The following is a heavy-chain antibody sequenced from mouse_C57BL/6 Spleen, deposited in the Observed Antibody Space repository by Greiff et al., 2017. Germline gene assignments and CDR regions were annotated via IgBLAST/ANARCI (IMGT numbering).Heavy chain of an antibody. CDR2: IHPNSGST. Sequence: QVQLQQSGAELVKPGASVKLSCKASGYTFTSYWMHWVKQRPGQGLEWIGMIHPNSGSTNYNEKFKSKATLTVDKPSSTAYMQLSSLTSEDSAVYYCARPIYYGNYNYAMDYWGQGTSVTVSS. CDR3: ARPIYYGNYNYAMDY. V-gene: IGHV1-64*01. D-gene: IGHD2-1*01. J-gene: IGHJ4*01. CDR1: GYTFTSYW.